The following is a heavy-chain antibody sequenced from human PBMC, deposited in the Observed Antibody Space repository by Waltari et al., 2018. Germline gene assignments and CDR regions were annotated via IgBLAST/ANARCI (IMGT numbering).Heavy chain of an antibody. Sequence: WLSWGRQSPKKGLEWIGQVHRSGRTNYNPAFASRVIVSGDTSINHFSLKLLSATAADTAVYYCARDRGRGLYLDSWGQGTLVTVSP. CDR2: VHRSGRT. V-gene: IGHV4-4*02. CDR1: W. D-gene: IGHD2-15*01. CDR3: ARDRGRGLYLDS. J-gene: IGHJ4*02.